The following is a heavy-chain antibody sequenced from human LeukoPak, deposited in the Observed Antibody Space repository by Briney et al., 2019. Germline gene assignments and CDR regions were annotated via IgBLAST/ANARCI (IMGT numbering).Heavy chain of an antibody. J-gene: IGHJ1*01. CDR3: TSENYGDYV. Sequence: GGSLRLSCAASGFTFSGSTMRWVRQASGKGLEWVGRIRSKANSYATAYAASVKGRFTISRDDSKNTAYLQMNSLKTEDTAVYYCTSENYGDYVWGQGTLVTVSS. CDR1: GFTFSGST. V-gene: IGHV3-73*01. CDR2: IRSKANSYAT. D-gene: IGHD4-17*01.